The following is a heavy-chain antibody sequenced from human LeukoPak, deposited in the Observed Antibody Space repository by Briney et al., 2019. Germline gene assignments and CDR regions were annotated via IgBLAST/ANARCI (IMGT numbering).Heavy chain of an antibody. CDR1: GGTFSSYA. CDR2: VHPNSGNT. CDR3: ARGPRNDP. J-gene: IGHJ5*02. Sequence: ASVKVSCKASGGTFSSYAINWVRQAAGQGLEWMGWVHPNSGNTAYAQKFQGRVTMTRDTSISTTYMELSGLRSDDTAVYFCARGPRNDPWGQGTLVTVSS. D-gene: IGHD1-14*01. V-gene: IGHV1-8*02.